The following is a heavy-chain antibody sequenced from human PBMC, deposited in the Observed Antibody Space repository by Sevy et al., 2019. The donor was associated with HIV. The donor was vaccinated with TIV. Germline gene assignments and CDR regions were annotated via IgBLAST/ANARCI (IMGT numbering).Heavy chain of an antibody. CDR3: LSWELGAFDI. J-gene: IGHJ3*02. CDR2: IKSKTDGGTT. V-gene: IGHV3-15*01. CDR1: GFTFSNAW. D-gene: IGHD1-26*01. Sequence: GGSLRLCCAASGFTFSNAWMSWVRQAPGKGLEWVGRIKSKTDGGTTDYAEPVKGRLTISRHDSKTTLYLQMNSLKTEDTAVYYCLSWELGAFDIWSQGTMVPVS.